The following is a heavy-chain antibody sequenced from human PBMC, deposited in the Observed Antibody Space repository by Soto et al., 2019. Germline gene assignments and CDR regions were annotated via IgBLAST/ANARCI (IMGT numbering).Heavy chain of an antibody. J-gene: IGHJ4*02. CDR3: AREGVRGYSSLFDY. CDR1: GFTFSSYG. CDR2: IWYDGSNK. D-gene: IGHD5-18*01. Sequence: QVQLVESGGGVVQPGRSLRLSCAASGFTFSSYGMHWVRQAPGKGLEWVAVIWYDGSNKYYADSVKGRFTISRDNSKNTLYLQMNSLRAEDTAVYYCAREGVRGYSSLFDYWGQGTLVTVSS. V-gene: IGHV3-33*01.